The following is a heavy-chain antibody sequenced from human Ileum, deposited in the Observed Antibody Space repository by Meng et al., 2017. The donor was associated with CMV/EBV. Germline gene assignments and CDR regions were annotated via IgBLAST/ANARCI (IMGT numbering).Heavy chain of an antibody. V-gene: IGHV4-4*07. Sequence: QGPLEEWGPVLWKPSATLALTFYAPGGSIRNYYWSWIRQPAGKGLEWIAHIYTSGTTNYNPSLKSRVTMSVDTSRNQFSLKLTSVTAADTAVYYCARNYGSGNWNFFHYWGQGTLVTVSS. CDR3: ARNYGSGNWNFFHY. CDR2: IYTSGTT. J-gene: IGHJ4*02. CDR1: GGSIRNYY. D-gene: IGHD3-10*01.